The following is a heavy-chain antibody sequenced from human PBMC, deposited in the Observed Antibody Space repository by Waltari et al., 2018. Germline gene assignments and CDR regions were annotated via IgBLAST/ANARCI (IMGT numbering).Heavy chain of an antibody. CDR2: IKSDESMT. CDR1: GGSFSGYY. J-gene: IGHJ6*02. V-gene: IGHV3-74*01. D-gene: IGHD1-1*01. Sequence: VQLQQWGAGLLKPSETLSLTCAVYGGSFSGYYWSWIRQPPGTGLEWVSGIKSDESMTSYADSVKGRFTISRDNAKKTLYLQMNRLRAEDTAVYYCARVAQKTYRSPVPGRDYYYGMNVWGQGTTVTVSS. CDR3: ARVAQKTYRSPVPGRDYYYGMNV.